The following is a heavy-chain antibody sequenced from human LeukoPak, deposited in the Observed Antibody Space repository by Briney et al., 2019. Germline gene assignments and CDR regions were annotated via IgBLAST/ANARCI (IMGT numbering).Heavy chain of an antibody. CDR3: ARGSLFSPNWFDP. Sequence: PGGSLRLSCAASGFSFSSFWMIWVRQAPGKGLEWVASIKQDESQKFYVDSVKGRLTVSRDNANNLLYLQLNSLRAEDTAVYYCARGSLFSPNWFDPWGQGTPVTVSS. V-gene: IGHV3-7*01. D-gene: IGHD3-10*02. CDR2: IKQDESQK. J-gene: IGHJ5*02. CDR1: GFSFSSFW.